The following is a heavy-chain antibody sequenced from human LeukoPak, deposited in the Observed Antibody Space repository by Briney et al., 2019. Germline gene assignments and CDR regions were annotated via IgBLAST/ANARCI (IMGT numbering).Heavy chain of an antibody. CDR1: GFTFSSHE. CDR3: ARVRVMAAMANFDFDY. J-gene: IGHJ4*02. V-gene: IGHV3-48*03. CDR2: ISSSGSTI. D-gene: IGHD5-18*01. Sequence: GGSLRHSCAASGFTFSSHEMNWVRQAPGKGLEWVSYISSSGSTIYYADSVKGRFTISRDNAKNSLYLQMNSLRAEDTAVYYCARVRVMAAMANFDFDYWGQGTLVTVSS.